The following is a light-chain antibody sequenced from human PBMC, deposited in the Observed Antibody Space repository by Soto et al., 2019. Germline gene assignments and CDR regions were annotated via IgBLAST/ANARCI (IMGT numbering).Light chain of an antibody. CDR2: DVS. CDR3: NSYTSSSTIGV. CDR1: SRDVGIYNS. J-gene: IGLJ1*01. Sequence: QSALTQPASVSGSPGQSITISCTGTSRDVGIYNSVSWYQQHPGKAPKLMIYDVSNRPSGVANRVSGSRSGNTASLTISGLQADDEAEYYCNSYTSSSTIGVFGTGTKLTVL. V-gene: IGLV2-14*03.